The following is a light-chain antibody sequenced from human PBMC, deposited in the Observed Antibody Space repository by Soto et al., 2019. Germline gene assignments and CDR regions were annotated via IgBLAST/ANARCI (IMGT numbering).Light chain of an antibody. V-gene: IGKV1-6*02. J-gene: IGKJ3*01. CDR3: QQDYIYPRT. CDR1: QDIRSA. Sequence: AIQMTQSPSSLSASLGDRVTITCRASQDIRSALGWYQQKPGKAPKLLIYAASDLHSGIPSRFSGSGSGTDFTLTISSLQPEDFAAYYCQQDYIYPRTFGPGTKVDL. CDR2: AAS.